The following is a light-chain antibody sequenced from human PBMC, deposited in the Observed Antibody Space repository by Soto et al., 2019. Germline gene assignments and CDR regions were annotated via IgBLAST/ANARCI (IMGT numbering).Light chain of an antibody. Sequence: DIQMTQSPSSLSASVGDRVTITCWASQSISSWLAWYQQKPGKAPKLLIYQASSLESGVPSRFSGSGSGTEFTLTISSLQPDDFATYYCQQYNSYSYTFGQGTKVDIK. CDR3: QQYNSYSYT. V-gene: IGKV1-5*03. CDR2: QAS. CDR1: QSISSW. J-gene: IGKJ2*01.